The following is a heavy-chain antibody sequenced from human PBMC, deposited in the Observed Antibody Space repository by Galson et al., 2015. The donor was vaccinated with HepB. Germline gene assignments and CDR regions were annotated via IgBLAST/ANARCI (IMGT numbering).Heavy chain of an antibody. CDR1: GFIVSRDY. Sequence: SLRLSCTASGFIVSRDYMSWVRQAPGKGLEWVSVIYSGRSTYYADSVKGRFTISRDNSKNTLYLQMNSLRAEDTAVYYCAGIVVVTAIDAFDIWGQGTMVTVSS. J-gene: IGHJ3*02. CDR3: AGIVVVTAIDAFDI. V-gene: IGHV3-53*01. D-gene: IGHD2-21*02. CDR2: IYSGRST.